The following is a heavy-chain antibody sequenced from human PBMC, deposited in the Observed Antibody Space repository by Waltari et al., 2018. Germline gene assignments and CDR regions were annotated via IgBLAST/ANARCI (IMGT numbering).Heavy chain of an antibody. V-gene: IGHV4-39*07. J-gene: IGHJ4*02. Sequence: QLQLQESGPGLVKPSETLSLTCTVSGGPISSSSYYWGWIRPPPGKGLEWIGSIYYSGSTYYNPSLKSRVTISVDTSKNQFSLKLSSVTAADTAVYYCANGLRIFDYWGQGTLVTVSS. CDR1: GGPISSSSYY. CDR2: IYYSGST. CDR3: ANGLRIFDY.